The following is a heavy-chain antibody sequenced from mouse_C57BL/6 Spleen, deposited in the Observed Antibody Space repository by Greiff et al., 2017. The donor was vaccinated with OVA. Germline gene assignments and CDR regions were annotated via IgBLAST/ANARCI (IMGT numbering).Heavy chain of an antibody. CDR1: GYTFTSYG. V-gene: IGHV1-81*01. J-gene: IGHJ3*01. CDR2: IYPRSGNT. CDR3: AREAY. Sequence: QVQLQQSGAELARPGASVKLSCMASGYTFTSYGISWVKQRTGQGLEWIGEIYPRSGNTYYNEKFKGKATLTADKSSSTAYMELRSLTSEDSAVHFCAREAYWGQGTLVTVSA.